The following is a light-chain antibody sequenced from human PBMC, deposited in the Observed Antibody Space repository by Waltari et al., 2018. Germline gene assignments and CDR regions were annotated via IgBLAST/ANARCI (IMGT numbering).Light chain of an antibody. V-gene: IGLV1-44*01. CDR2: SNN. CDR3: AAWDDSLNGWV. CDR1: SSNLGSNT. Sequence: QSVLTQPPSASGTPGQRVTIPCSGSSSNLGSNTANWYQQLPGTAPKLLIYSNNQRPSGVPDRFSGSKSGTSASLAISGLQSEDEADYYCAAWDDSLNGWVFGGGTKLTVL. J-gene: IGLJ3*02.